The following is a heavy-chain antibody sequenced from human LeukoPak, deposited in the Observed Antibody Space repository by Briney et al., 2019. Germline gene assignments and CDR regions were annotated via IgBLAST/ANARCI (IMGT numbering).Heavy chain of an antibody. V-gene: IGHV1-18*01. CDR1: GYTFTSYG. CDR2: ISAYNGNT. CDR3: ARDNVDIVATIPFDY. J-gene: IGHJ4*02. Sequence: GASVKVSCKASGYTFTSYGISWVRQAPGHGLEWMGWISAYNGNTNYAQKLQGRVTMTTDTSTSTAYMELRSLRSDDTAVYYCARDNVDIVATIPFDYWGQGTLVTVSS. D-gene: IGHD5-12*01.